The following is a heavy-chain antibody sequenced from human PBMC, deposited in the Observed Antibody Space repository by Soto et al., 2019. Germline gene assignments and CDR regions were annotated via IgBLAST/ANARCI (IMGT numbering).Heavy chain of an antibody. CDR1: GFTFGNYG. D-gene: IGHD3-9*01. V-gene: IGHV3-49*04. CDR2: IRGKAYGGTT. CDR3: ARDLRYFDFNQAFDY. Sequence: GGSLRLSCTASGFTFGNYGMNWVRQAPGKGLEWVGFIRGKAYGGTTEYAASVNGRFTISRDDSKNIAYLQMNSLKTEDSAVYYCARDLRYFDFNQAFDYWGQGTLVTVSS. J-gene: IGHJ4*02.